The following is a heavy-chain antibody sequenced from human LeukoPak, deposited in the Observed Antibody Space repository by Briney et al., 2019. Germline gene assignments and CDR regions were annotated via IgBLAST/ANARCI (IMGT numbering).Heavy chain of an antibody. D-gene: IGHD5/OR15-5a*01. CDR2: IRSDASYE. CDR1: GFTFSSYG. CDR3: AKDGLQSTTSGVHLDS. J-gene: IGHJ5*01. Sequence: SGGSLRLSCEASGFTFSSYGLHWVRQAPGKGLEWVAFIRSDASYEYYIDSVKGRFTLSRDNPKNTLYLQMSTLRPEDTAVYYCAKDGLQSTTSGVHLDSWGQGTLVTVSS. V-gene: IGHV3-30*02.